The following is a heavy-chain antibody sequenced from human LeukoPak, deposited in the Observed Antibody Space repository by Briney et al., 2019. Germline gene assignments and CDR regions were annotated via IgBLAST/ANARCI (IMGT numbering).Heavy chain of an antibody. Sequence: GGSLRLSCAASGFTFSSYGMHWVRQAPGKRLEWVAVISYDGSNKYYADSVKGRFTISRDNSKNTLYLQMNSLRAEDTAVYYCAGGFSSSWLPFYFDYWGQGTLVTVSS. J-gene: IGHJ4*02. CDR2: ISYDGSNK. CDR3: AGGFSSSWLPFYFDY. CDR1: GFTFSSYG. V-gene: IGHV3-30*03. D-gene: IGHD6-13*01.